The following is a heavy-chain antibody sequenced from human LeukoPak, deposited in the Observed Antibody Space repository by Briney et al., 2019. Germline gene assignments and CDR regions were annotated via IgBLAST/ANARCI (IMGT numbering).Heavy chain of an antibody. J-gene: IGHJ6*02. Sequence: GASVKVSCKASGYTFTGYHMHWVRQAPGQGLEWLGWINPNSGDTSYAQKFQGRVTMTRDTSISTAYMELSSLRSDDTAVYYCAKTGARSSSYYYTLDVWGQGTTVTVSS. V-gene: IGHV1-2*02. CDR3: AKTGARSSSYYYTLDV. CDR1: GYTFTGYH. CDR2: INPNSGDT.